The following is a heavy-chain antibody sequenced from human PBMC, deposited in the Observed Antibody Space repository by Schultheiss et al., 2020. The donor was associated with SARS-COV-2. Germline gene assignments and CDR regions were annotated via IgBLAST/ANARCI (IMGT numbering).Heavy chain of an antibody. V-gene: IGHV3-30*18. CDR2: ISYDGSNK. Sequence: GESLKISCAASGFTFSSYWMHWVRQAPGKGLEWVAVISYDGSNKYYADSVKGRFTISRDNSKSTLYLQMNSLRAEDTAVYYCAKMDYDEYDYWGQGTLVTVSS. J-gene: IGHJ4*02. D-gene: IGHD3-16*01. CDR1: GFTFSSYW. CDR3: AKMDYDEYDY.